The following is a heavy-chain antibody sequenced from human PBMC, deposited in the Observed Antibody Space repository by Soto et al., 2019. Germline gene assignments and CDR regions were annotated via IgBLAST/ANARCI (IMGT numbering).Heavy chain of an antibody. D-gene: IGHD3-22*01. CDR2: IYYSGRT. V-gene: IGHV4-61*01. CDR1: GGSVITGRYS. J-gene: IGHJ5*02. Sequence: SETLSLTCTVSGGSVITGRYSWSWIRQPPGKELEWIGYIYYSGRTNYNPSLRSRVTISVDTSKNQFSLNLTSVTAADTAVYFCARVPTQYDIWHDAESWGQGTLVTVSS. CDR3: ARVPTQYDIWHDAES.